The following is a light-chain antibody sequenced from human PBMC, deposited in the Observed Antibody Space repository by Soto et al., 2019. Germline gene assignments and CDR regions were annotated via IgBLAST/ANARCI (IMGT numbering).Light chain of an antibody. CDR1: QSISSSY. CDR2: GAS. J-gene: IGKJ2*01. Sequence: EIVLTQSPGTLSLSPGESVTLSCRASQSISSSYLAWYQQKPGQAPRLLIYGASNRATGIPDRFSGSGSGTDFTLTISRLEPADFAVYYCQQFGSSPRYTFGQGTKLEIK. CDR3: QQFGSSPRYT. V-gene: IGKV3-20*01.